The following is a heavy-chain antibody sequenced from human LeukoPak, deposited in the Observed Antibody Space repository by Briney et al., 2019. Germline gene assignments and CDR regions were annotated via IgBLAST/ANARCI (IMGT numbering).Heavy chain of an antibody. CDR3: AKSEAGYGYGKLYYYYYYMDV. CDR2: ISGDGGST. Sequence: GGSLRLSCSVSGFTFGNYAMRWVRQAPGKGLDWVSLISGDGGSTYYADSVKGRFTISRDNSKNSLYLQMNSLRTEDTALYYCAKSEAGYGYGKLYYYYYYMDVWGTGTTVTVSS. CDR1: GFTFGNYA. J-gene: IGHJ6*03. V-gene: IGHV3-43*02. D-gene: IGHD5-18*01.